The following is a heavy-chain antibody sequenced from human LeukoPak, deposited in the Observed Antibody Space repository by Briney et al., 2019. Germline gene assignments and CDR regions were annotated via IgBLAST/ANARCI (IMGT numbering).Heavy chain of an antibody. V-gene: IGHV3-74*01. J-gene: IGHJ4*02. CDR2: IKSDGAGT. D-gene: IGHD4-17*01. CDR3: ARGGYGAYMG. Sequence: GGSLRLSCAASGFSFSSFWMHWVRQAPGKGLVWVSGIKSDGAGTSYVDSVKGRFTISRDNAKNTLDLQMNRLRAEDTAVYYCARGGYGAYMGWGQGMLVTVSS. CDR1: GFSFSSFW.